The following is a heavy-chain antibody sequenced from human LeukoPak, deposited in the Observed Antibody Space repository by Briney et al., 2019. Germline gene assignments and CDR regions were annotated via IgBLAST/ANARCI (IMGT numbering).Heavy chain of an antibody. CDR3: ARGQVVAATSFYYGKDV. V-gene: IGHV4-34*01. CDR1: GGSFSGYY. Sequence: SETLSLTCAVYGGSFSGYYWSWIRQPPGKGLEWIGEINHSGSTNYNPSLKSRVTISVDTSKNQFSLKLSSVTAADTAVYYCARGQVVAATSFYYGKDVWGQGTTVTVSS. J-gene: IGHJ6*02. D-gene: IGHD2-15*01. CDR2: INHSGST.